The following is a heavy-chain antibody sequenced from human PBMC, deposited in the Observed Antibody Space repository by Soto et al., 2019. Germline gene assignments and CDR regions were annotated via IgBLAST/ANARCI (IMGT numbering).Heavy chain of an antibody. D-gene: IGHD2-15*01. Sequence: QVQLVQSGAEVNKPGASVKVSCKASGYSFTTYAMHWVRQAPGQRLEWLGWINGGNGNTKYSQKFQGRVTITGDTSASTAHMELSSLRSEDTAVYYCARSSLLPYFDYWGQGTLVTVSS. CDR2: INGGNGNT. CDR3: ARSSLLPYFDY. V-gene: IGHV1-3*01. J-gene: IGHJ4*02. CDR1: GYSFTTYA.